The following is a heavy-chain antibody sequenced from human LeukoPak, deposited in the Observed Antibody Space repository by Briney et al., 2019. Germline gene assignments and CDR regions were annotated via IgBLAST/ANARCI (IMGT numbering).Heavy chain of an antibody. V-gene: IGHV3-23*01. CDR2: ISGSDGST. CDR3: AVLPYGSGSSDY. D-gene: IGHD3-10*01. Sequence: GGSLRLSCAASGFTFSDYAMSWVRQAPGKGLEWVSSISGSDGSTYYADSVKGRFTISRDNSKNTLYLQMNRLRAEDTAVYYCAVLPYGSGSSDYWGQGTLVTVSS. CDR1: GFTFSDYA. J-gene: IGHJ4*02.